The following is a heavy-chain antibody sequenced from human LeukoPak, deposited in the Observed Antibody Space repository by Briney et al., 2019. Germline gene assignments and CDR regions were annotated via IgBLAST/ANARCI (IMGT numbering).Heavy chain of an antibody. CDR1: GGSISSSSYY. J-gene: IGHJ4*02. V-gene: IGHV4-39*07. D-gene: IGHD3-10*01. CDR3: ALRWIGEQLKHDYFDY. Sequence: SETLSLTCTVSGGSISSSSYYWGWIRQPPGKGLEWIGSIYYSGSTYYNPSLKSRVTISVDTSKNQFSLKLSSVTAADTAVYYCALRWIGEQLKHDYFDYWGQGTLVTVSS. CDR2: IYYSGST.